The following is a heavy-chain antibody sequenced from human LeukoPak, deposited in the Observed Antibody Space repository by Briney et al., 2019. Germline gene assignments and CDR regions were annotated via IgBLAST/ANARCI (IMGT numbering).Heavy chain of an antibody. V-gene: IGHV3-9*01. J-gene: IGHJ4*02. CDR2: ISWNSGSI. D-gene: IGHD6-6*01. CDR1: GFTFDDYA. CDR3: AKDMRQLVRGYLDY. Sequence: GRSLRLSCAASGFTFDDYAMRWVRQAPGKGLEWFSGISWNSGSIGYADSVKGRFTISRDNAKNSLYLQMNSLRAEDTALYYCAKDMRQLVRGYLDYWGQGTLVTVSS.